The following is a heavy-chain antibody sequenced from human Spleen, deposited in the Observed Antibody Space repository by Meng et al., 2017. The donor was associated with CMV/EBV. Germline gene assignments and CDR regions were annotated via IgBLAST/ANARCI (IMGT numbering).Heavy chain of an antibody. D-gene: IGHD3-22*01. CDR3: ASTHYYDSSGYPFEFDP. Sequence: FTFSSYSMNWVRRAPGKGLEWVSSISSSSSYIYYADSVKGRFTISRDNAKNSLYLQMNSLRAEDTAVYYCASTHYYDSSGYPFEFDPWGQGTLVTVSS. CDR1: FTFSSYS. CDR2: ISSSSSYI. V-gene: IGHV3-21*01. J-gene: IGHJ5*02.